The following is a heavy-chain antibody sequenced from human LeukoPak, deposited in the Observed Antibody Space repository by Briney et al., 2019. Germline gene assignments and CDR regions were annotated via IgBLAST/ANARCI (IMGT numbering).Heavy chain of an antibody. CDR1: GYTFTSYY. Sequence: ASVKVSCKASGYTFTSYYMHWVRQAPGQGLEWMGIINPSGGSTSYAQKFQGRVTMIRDTSTSTVYMELSSLRSEDTAVYYCARDRGSGLVVVGLDYWGQGTLVSVSS. J-gene: IGHJ4*02. V-gene: IGHV1-46*01. D-gene: IGHD2-15*01. CDR2: INPSGGST. CDR3: ARDRGSGLVVVGLDY.